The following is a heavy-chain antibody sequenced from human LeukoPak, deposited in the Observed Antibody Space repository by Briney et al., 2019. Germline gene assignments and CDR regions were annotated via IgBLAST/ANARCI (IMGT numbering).Heavy chain of an antibody. D-gene: IGHD6-19*01. CDR3: ARESVAVPGAFDI. V-gene: IGHV3-21*01. J-gene: IGHJ3*02. Sequence: GGSLRLSCAASGFNFNTYTMNWVRQAPGKGPEWVSSISTSSGYMYYADSVKGRFTISRDNAKNSLYLQMNSLRAEDTSVYYCARESVAVPGAFDIWGQGTMVTVSS. CDR2: ISTSSGYM. CDR1: GFNFNTYT.